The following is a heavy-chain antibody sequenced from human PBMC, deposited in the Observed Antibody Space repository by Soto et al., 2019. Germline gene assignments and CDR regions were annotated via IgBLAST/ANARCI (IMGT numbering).Heavy chain of an antibody. CDR3: APSKRVPIFGRGMDV. J-gene: IGHJ6*02. D-gene: IGHD3-3*01. Sequence: PGGSLRLSCAASGFTFNSYGMSWVRQAPGRGLEWVSVISDSGGSTYYADSVKGRFTISRDNSKNTLYLQMNSLRAEDTAVYYCAPSKRVPIFGRGMDVWGQGTTVTVSS. CDR1: GFTFNSYG. V-gene: IGHV3-23*01. CDR2: ISDSGGST.